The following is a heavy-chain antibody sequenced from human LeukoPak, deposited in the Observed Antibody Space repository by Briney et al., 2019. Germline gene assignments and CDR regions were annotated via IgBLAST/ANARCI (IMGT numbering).Heavy chain of an antibody. CDR2: IYRGGST. J-gene: IGHJ4*02. CDR1: GFTFSSYA. CDR3: ARDRVGPFYCSGGSCPTVGYFDY. D-gene: IGHD2-15*01. V-gene: IGHV3-66*01. Sequence: EGSLRLSCATSGFTFSSYAMSWVRQAPGKGLEWVSVIYRGGSTYYADSVKGRFTISRDNSKNTLYLQMNTLRAEDTAVYYCARDRVGPFYCSGGSCPTVGYFDYWGQGTLVTVSS.